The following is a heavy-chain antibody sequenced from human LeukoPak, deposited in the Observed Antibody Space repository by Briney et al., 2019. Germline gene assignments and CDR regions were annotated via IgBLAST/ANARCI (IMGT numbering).Heavy chain of an antibody. Sequence: PGGSLRLSCAASGFTFSSYAMYWVRQAPGTGLEWVSAIGGSGGSTYYADSVKGRFTISRDNSKNTLYLQMNSLRAEDTAVYYCAKAGIGGSSLYYFDYWGQGTLVTVSS. J-gene: IGHJ4*02. CDR3: AKAGIGGSSLYYFDY. CDR2: IGGSGGST. D-gene: IGHD6-6*01. CDR1: GFTFSSYA. V-gene: IGHV3-23*01.